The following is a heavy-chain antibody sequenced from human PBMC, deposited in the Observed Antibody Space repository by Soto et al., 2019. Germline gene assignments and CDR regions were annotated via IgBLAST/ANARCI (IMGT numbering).Heavy chain of an antibody. CDR2: VYYTGST. CDR3: ACYSPAKESYDSNPGWFDL. Sequence: LQTQSVPCTVSDGSIVNYGWTWIRQYPGRGLEWIGYVYYTGSTNYNPSLKSRVTMSLDTSRNQFSLSLSSVTAADTAIHFCACYSPAKESYDSNPGWFDLWGQGTPVTVSS. V-gene: IGHV4-59*01. J-gene: IGHJ5*02. D-gene: IGHD3-22*01. CDR1: DGSIVNYG.